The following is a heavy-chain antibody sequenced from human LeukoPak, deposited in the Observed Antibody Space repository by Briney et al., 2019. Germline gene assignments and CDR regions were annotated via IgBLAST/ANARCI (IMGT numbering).Heavy chain of an antibody. CDR1: GFPFSSYW. D-gene: IGHD2/OR15-2a*01. Sequence: GGSLRLSCVAFGFPFSSYWMTWVRQAPGKGLEWVANIKQDGSKKSYVDSVKGRFTISRDNAKNTVYLQMNSLRAEDTAVYYCVSFYETYWGRGTLVTVSS. CDR3: VSFYETY. V-gene: IGHV3-7*01. J-gene: IGHJ4*02. CDR2: IKQDGSKK.